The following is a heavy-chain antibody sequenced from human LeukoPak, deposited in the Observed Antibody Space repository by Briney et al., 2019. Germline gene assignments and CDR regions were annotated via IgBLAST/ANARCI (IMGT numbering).Heavy chain of an antibody. CDR2: FYYDGSFK. CDR1: GFTFGSYT. J-gene: IGHJ5*02. V-gene: IGHV3-33*01. Sequence: GGSLRLSCAASGFTFGSYTMHWVRQAPGKGLEWVAVFYYDGSFKYYADSVKGRFTISRDISENTLHLQMNSLRAEDMAVYYCARDLKVKDWSTWFDRWGQGTLVTVSS. CDR3: ARDLKVKDWSTWFDR. D-gene: IGHD3/OR15-3a*01.